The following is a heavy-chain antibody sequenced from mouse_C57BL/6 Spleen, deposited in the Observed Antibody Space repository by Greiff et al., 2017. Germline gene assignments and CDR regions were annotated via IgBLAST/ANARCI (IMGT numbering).Heavy chain of an antibody. CDR1: GYTFTSYG. CDR2: IYPRSGNT. CDR3: ARFYDYDGYFDY. Sequence: QVQLQQSGAELARPGASVKLSCKASGYTFTSYGISWVKQRTGQGLEWIGEIYPRSGNTYYNEKFKGKATLTADKSSSTAYMELRSLTSEDSAVXVCARFYDYDGYFDYGGQGTTLTVSS. D-gene: IGHD2-4*01. J-gene: IGHJ2*01. V-gene: IGHV1-81*01.